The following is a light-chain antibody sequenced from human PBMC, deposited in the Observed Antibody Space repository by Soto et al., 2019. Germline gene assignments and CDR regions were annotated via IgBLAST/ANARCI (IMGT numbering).Light chain of an antibody. Sequence: EIMITQSPATLSLSPGERATLSYRASQSVSSNLAWYQQKPGQAPRLLVYGASTRATGIPGRFSGSGSGTEFTLTISSLQSEEFAVYCCQQYYKLPWTFGQGTKVDIK. CDR2: GAS. J-gene: IGKJ1*01. V-gene: IGKV3-15*01. CDR1: QSVSSN. CDR3: QQYYKLPWT.